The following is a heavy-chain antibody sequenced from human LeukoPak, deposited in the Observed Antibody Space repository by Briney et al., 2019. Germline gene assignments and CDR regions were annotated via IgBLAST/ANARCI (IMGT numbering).Heavy chain of an antibody. CDR3: ARASWLSGYYDY. V-gene: IGHV3-53*01. J-gene: IGHJ4*02. CDR1: GFTVSSNY. CDR2: IYSGGST. Sequence: GGSLRLSCAASGFTVSSNYMSWVRQAPGKGLEWVSVIYSGGSTYYADSVKGRFTISRDNSKNTLYLQMNSLRAEDTAVYYCARASWLSGYYDYWGQGTLVTVSS. D-gene: IGHD3-22*01.